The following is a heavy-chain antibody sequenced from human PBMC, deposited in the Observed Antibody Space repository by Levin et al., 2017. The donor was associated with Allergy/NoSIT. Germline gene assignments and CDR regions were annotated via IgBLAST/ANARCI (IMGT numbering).Heavy chain of an antibody. Sequence: GSLKISCAASGFTVSANYMSLVRPAPGKGLELVSLIRDSGTTDYADSVKGRFTISRDNPQNTVYLHMNSLRTDDTAGYYCARDRAGSSSSWVEFDSWGQGTMVTVSS. CDR1: GFTVSANY. D-gene: IGHD6-13*01. J-gene: IGHJ3*02. CDR2: IRDSGTT. CDR3: ARDRAGSSSSWVEFDS. V-gene: IGHV3-66*01.